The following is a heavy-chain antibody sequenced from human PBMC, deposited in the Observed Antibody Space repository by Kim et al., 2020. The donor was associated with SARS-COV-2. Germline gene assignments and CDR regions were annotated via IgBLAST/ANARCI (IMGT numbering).Heavy chain of an antibody. Sequence: SVKVSCKASGGTFSSYAISWVRQAPGQELEWMGRIIPILGIANYAQKFQGRVTITADKSTSTAYMELSSLRSEDTAVYYCAWGRELLTHYFDYWGQGTLFTVSS. CDR1: GGTFSSYA. D-gene: IGHD1-26*01. CDR3: AWGRELLTHYFDY. V-gene: IGHV1-69*04. CDR2: IIPILGIA. J-gene: IGHJ4*02.